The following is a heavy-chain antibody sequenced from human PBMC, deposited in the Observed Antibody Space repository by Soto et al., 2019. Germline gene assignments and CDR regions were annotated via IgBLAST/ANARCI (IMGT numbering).Heavy chain of an antibody. CDR1: GGTFSSYA. V-gene: IGHV1-69*13. J-gene: IGHJ4*02. CDR3: ARDRVGGIMYFDY. D-gene: IGHD3-16*01. Sequence: SVKVSCKASGGTFSSYAISWVRQAPGQGLEWMGGIIPIFGTANYAQKFQGRVTITADESTSTAYMELSSLRSEDTAVYYCARDRVGGIMYFDYWGQGTLVTVSS. CDR2: IIPIFGTA.